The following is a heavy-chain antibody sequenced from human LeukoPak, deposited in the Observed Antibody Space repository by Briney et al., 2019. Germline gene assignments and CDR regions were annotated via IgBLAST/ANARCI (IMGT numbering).Heavy chain of an antibody. V-gene: IGHV1-3*04. CDR3: ARDMGSGSLHY. J-gene: IGHJ4*02. D-gene: IGHD1-26*01. CDR2: INTGNGNT. CDR1: GYTFTTYA. Sequence: ASVKVSCKASGYTFTTYAIHWVRQAPGQSLEWMGWINTGNGNTRYSQTFQGRFTITRDTSASTVYMDLSSLRTEDTAVYYCARDMGSGSLHYWGQGTLVAVSS.